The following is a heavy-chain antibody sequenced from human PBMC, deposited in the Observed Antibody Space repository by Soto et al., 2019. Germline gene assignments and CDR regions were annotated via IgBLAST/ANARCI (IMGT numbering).Heavy chain of an antibody. CDR1: GFTFSAFA. CDR3: AKRNRYYFAS. V-gene: IGHV3-23*01. Sequence: GGSLRLSCAASGFTFSAFAMSWVRQAPGKGLEWVSTISEGGGTPFYADSVKGRFTISRDNSKNTLHLQMTTLRAEDTAVYFCAKRNRYYFASWGQGSLVTVSS. J-gene: IGHJ4*02. CDR2: ISEGGGTP.